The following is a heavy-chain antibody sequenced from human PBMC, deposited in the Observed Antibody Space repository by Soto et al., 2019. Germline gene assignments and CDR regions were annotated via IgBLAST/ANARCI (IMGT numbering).Heavy chain of an antibody. D-gene: IGHD3-3*01. CDR3: AIGGLTSSWGMDV. V-gene: IGHV1-46*01. CDR1: RDPFTSYY. J-gene: IGHJ6*02. CDR2: INLSGGST. Sequence: ASVKVSCRASRDPFTSYYMHWVRQTPAQGLEWMVIINLSGGSTSYAQQFEGRVTLTRHTCMSTDHMELWNLRSEDTAVYYCAIGGLTSSWGMDVRGQGTTVTVSS.